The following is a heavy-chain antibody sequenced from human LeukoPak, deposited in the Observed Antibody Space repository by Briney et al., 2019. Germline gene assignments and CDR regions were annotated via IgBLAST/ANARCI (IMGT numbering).Heavy chain of an antibody. J-gene: IGHJ4*02. CDR3: ARDAAEYGTYYFDY. V-gene: IGHV4-61*01. CDR2: IYYSGST. Sequence: PSETLSLTRTVSGGSVSSGSYYWSWIRQPPGKGLEWIGYIYYSGSTNYNPSLKSRVTISVDTSKNQFSLKLSSVTAAHAAVYYCARDAAEYGTYYFDYWGQGTLVTVSS. D-gene: IGHD2-2*01. CDR1: GGSVSSGSYY.